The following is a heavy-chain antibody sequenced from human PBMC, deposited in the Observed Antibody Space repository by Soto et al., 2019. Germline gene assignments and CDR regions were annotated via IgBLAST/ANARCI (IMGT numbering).Heavy chain of an antibody. D-gene: IGHD6-19*01. CDR1: GFIFNTYS. J-gene: IGHJ4*02. V-gene: IGHV3-21*01. Sequence: EVQLVESGGGLVKPGGSLRLSCAASGFIFNTYSMNWVRQAPGKGLEWVSSISGGSNYIYYGDSVKGRFTISRDKAKNSLYLQMNSLRDEDTALYYCTTSKGYSSGWYSVYWGQGTLVTVSS. CDR2: ISGGSNYI. CDR3: TTSKGYSSGWYSVY.